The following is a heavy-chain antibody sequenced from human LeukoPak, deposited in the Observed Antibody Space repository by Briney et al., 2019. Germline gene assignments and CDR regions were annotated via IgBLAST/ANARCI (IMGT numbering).Heavy chain of an antibody. J-gene: IGHJ6*02. V-gene: IGHV5-10-1*01. D-gene: IGHD2-21*01. CDR1: GYSFTTYW. Sequence: GESLQISCKGSGYSFTTYWIGWVRQMPGKGLEWMGRIDPSDSYTNYSPSFQGHVTISADKSISTAYLQWSSLKASDTAMYYCVRHSPPGYYYYGMDVWGQGTTVTVSS. CDR3: VRHSPPGYYYYGMDV. CDR2: IDPSDSYT.